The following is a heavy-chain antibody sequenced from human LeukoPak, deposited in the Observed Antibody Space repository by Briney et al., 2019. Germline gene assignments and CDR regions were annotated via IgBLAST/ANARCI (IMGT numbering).Heavy chain of an antibody. CDR2: INHSGST. J-gene: IGHJ5*02. CDR1: GGSFSGYY. Sequence: SETLSLTCAVYGGSFSGYYWSWIRQPPGKGLEWIGEINHSGSTNYNPSLKSRVTISVDTSKNQFPLKLSSVTAADTAVYYCARGYWFDPWGQGTLATVSS. V-gene: IGHV4-34*01. CDR3: ARGYWFDP.